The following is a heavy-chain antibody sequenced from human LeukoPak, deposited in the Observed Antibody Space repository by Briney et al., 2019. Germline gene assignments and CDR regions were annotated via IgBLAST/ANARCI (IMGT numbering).Heavy chain of an antibody. CDR1: GGSISGYH. V-gene: IGHV4-59*01. CDR3: ARVPRSYYYYYMDV. CDR2: IYYSGSS. J-gene: IGHJ6*03. Sequence: SQTLSLTCNVSGGSISGYHWSWIRQPPGKGLEWLGYIYYSGSSNYNPSLKSRVTMSADTSKNQFSLKLSSVTAADTAVYYCARVPRSYYYYYMDVWGKGTTVTVSS.